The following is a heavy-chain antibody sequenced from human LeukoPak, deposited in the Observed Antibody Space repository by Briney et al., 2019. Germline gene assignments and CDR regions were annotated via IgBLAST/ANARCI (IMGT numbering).Heavy chain of an antibody. CDR1: GYTFTGYY. D-gene: IGHD1-1*01. J-gene: IGHJ4*02. V-gene: IGHV1-2*02. CDR3: ARESQLEPKGGTLGNDY. Sequence: GGSVKASCKASGYTFTGYYMHWVRQAPGQGLEWMGWINPNSGGTNYAQKFRGRVTMTRDTSISTAYMELSRLRSDDTAVYYCARESQLEPKGGTLGNDYWGQGTLVTVSS. CDR2: INPNSGGT.